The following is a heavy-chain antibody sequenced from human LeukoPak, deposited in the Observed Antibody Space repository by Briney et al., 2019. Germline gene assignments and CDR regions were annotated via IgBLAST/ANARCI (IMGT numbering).Heavy chain of an antibody. J-gene: IGHJ4*02. CDR2: ISSSSSTI. D-gene: IGHD3-22*01. V-gene: IGHV3-48*01. Sequence: GSLRLSCAASEFTFSSYSMNWVRQAPGKGLEWVSYISSSSSTIYYAGSVKGRFTISRDNAKNSLYLQMNSLRAEDTAVYYCARGSYDSSGYYLGAGARADYWGQGTLVTVSS. CDR3: ARGSYDSSGYYLGAGARADY. CDR1: EFTFSSYS.